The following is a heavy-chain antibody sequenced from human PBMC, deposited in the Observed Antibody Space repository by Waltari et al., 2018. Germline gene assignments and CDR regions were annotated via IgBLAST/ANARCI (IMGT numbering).Heavy chain of an antibody. CDR3: AKEGWQWEPKNDY. Sequence: EVQLLESGGGLVQPGGSLRLSCAASGFTFSSYAMSWVRQAPGKGLEWVSVIYSGGSTYYADSVKGRFTISRDNSKNTLYLQMNSLRAEDTAVYYCAKEGWQWEPKNDYWGQGTLVTVSS. J-gene: IGHJ4*02. D-gene: IGHD1-26*01. CDR1: GFTFSSYA. V-gene: IGHV3-23*03. CDR2: IYSGGST.